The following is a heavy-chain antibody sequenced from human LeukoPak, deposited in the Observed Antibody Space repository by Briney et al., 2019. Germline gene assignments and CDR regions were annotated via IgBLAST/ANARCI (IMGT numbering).Heavy chain of an antibody. D-gene: IGHD2-2*01. CDR2: INHSGST. J-gene: IGHJ3*02. Sequence: SETLSLTCAVYGGSFSGYYWSWIRQPPGKGLEWIGEINHSGSTNYNPSLKSRVTISVDTSKNQFSLDLSSVTAADTAVYYCARQKCTSASCLTKNAFDIWGQGTMVTVSS. V-gene: IGHV4-34*01. CDR3: ARQKCTSASCLTKNAFDI. CDR1: GGSFSGYY.